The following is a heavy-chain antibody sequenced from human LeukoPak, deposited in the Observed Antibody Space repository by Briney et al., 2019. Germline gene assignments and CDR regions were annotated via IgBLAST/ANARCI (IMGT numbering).Heavy chain of an antibody. J-gene: IGHJ4*02. V-gene: IGHV4-31*01. CDR2: TYYSGAT. D-gene: IGHD3-10*01. CDR1: GGSVSHGANY. Sequence: SETLSLTCTVSGGSVSHGANYWDWFRQHPVKGLEWIGYTYYSGATYYNPSLESPLTISVDTSKSQFSLKLTCMAAADTAVYYCARGPMGGAWPSDYWGEGTLVTVSS. CDR3: ARGPMGGAWPSDY.